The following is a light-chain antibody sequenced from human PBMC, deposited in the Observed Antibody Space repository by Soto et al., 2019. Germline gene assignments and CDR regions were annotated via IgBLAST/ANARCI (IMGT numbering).Light chain of an antibody. J-gene: IGKJ5*01. Sequence: EIVSTQSPATLSLSPGERATLSCRASQSVSSYLAWYQQKPGQAPRLLIYDASHRATGIPARFSDSGSGTDFTLAISSLEPEDCAVYYCQHRSNWPPITFGQGKRLEI. V-gene: IGKV3-11*01. CDR1: QSVSSY. CDR3: QHRSNWPPIT. CDR2: DAS.